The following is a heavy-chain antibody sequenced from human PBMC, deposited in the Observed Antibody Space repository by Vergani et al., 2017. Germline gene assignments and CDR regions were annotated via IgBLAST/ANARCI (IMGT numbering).Heavy chain of an antibody. J-gene: IGHJ4*02. D-gene: IGHD1-26*01. CDR1: GFSFSAYG. V-gene: IGHV3-30*02. CDR2: IRYDGSDK. Sequence: QVQLMGSGGGVVQPGGSLRLSCAASGFSFSAYGMNWVRQTPGKGLEWVAFIRYDGSDKYYTASVKGRFTISRDNSKNIVYLQMNSLRVDDTALYYCATSGTYGEDYFDYWGQGALVNVS. CDR3: ATSGTYGEDYFDY.